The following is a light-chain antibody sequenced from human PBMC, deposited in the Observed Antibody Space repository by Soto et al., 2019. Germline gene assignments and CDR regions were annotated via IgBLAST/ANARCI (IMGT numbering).Light chain of an antibody. CDR3: TSYTSSSTEV. CDR1: SSDVGGYNY. V-gene: IGLV2-14*01. Sequence: QSVLTQPASVSGSPGQSITISCTGTSSDVGGYNYVSWYQQHLGKVPKLMIYDVTNRPSGVSNRFSGSKSGNTASLTISGLQAEDEADYYCTSYTSSSTEVFGTGTKVTVL. CDR2: DVT. J-gene: IGLJ1*01.